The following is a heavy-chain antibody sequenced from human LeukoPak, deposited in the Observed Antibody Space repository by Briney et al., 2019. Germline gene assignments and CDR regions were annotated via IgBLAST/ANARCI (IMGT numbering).Heavy chain of an antibody. CDR2: IKQDGSEK. V-gene: IGHV3-7*05. J-gene: IGHJ4*02. CDR1: GFTFSSYW. CDR3: ARVMYYYDSSGHSVWDY. D-gene: IGHD3-22*01. Sequence: GGSLRLSCAASGFTFSSYWMSWVRQAPGKGLEWVANIKQDGSEKYYVDSVKGRFTISRDNAKNSLYLQMNSLRAEDTAVYYCARVMYYYDSSGHSVWDYWGQGTLVTVSS.